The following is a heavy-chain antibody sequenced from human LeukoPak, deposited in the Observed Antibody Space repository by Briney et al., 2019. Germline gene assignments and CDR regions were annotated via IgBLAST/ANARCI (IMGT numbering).Heavy chain of an antibody. D-gene: IGHD6-13*01. Sequence: SETLSLTCAVYGGSFSGYYWSWIRQPPGKGLEWIGEINHSGSTNYNPSLKSRVTISVDTSKNQFSLKLSSVTAADTAVYYCARGGRYSSSWYSGYYYGMDVWGQGTTVTVSS. CDR2: INHSGST. V-gene: IGHV4-34*01. J-gene: IGHJ6*02. CDR1: GGSFSGYY. CDR3: ARGGRYSSSWYSGYYYGMDV.